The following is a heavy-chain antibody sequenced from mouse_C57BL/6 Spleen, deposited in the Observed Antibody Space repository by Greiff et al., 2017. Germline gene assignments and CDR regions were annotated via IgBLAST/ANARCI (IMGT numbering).Heavy chain of an antibody. Sequence: QVQLQQPGAELVRPGTSVKLSCKASGYTFTSYWMHWVKQRPGQGLEWIGVIDPSDSYTNYNQKFKGKATLTVDTSSSTAYMQLSSLTSEDSAVDYCASGTTVAPWFAYWGQGTLVTVSA. J-gene: IGHJ3*01. CDR3: ASGTTVAPWFAY. CDR2: IDPSDSYT. V-gene: IGHV1-59*01. D-gene: IGHD1-1*01. CDR1: GYTFTSYW.